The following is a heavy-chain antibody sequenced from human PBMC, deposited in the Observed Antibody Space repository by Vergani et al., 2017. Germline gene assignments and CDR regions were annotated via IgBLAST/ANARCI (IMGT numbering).Heavy chain of an antibody. CDR1: GYTFTSYG. D-gene: IGHD6-19*01. CDR2: IIPIFGTA. CDR3: ARDPSIAVAGTISDY. Sequence: QVQLMQSGAEVKKPGASMKVSCKASGYTFTSYGISWVRQAPGQGLEWMGRIIPIFGTAKYAQKFQGRVTITADESTSTAYMELSSLRSEDTAVYYCARDPSIAVAGTISDYWGQGTLVTVSS. J-gene: IGHJ4*02. V-gene: IGHV1-69*13.